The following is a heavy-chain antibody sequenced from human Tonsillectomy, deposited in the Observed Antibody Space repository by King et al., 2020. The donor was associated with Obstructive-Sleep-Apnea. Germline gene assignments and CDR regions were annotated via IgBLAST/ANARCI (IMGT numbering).Heavy chain of an antibody. V-gene: IGHV4-38-2*02. CDR2: INHIGST. J-gene: IGHJ3*01. D-gene: IGHD3-22*01. Sequence: VQLQESGPGLVKPSETLSLTCTVSGYSISSGYYWGWIRQPPGKGLEFIGTINHIGSTYYNPSLNRRVTISVDTPKTQFSLKLSSVTAADTAVYYCTRPARAVYYEDAFDVWGQGTMVTVSS. CDR1: GYSISSGYY. CDR3: TRPARAVYYEDAFDV.